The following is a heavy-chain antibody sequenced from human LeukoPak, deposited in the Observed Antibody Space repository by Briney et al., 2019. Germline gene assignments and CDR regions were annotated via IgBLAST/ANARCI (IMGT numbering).Heavy chain of an antibody. J-gene: IGHJ4*02. CDR1: GYTFTNYG. Sequence: GASVKVSCRASGYTFTNYGIAWVRQAPGQGLEWMGWINPNSGGTNYAQKFQGRVTMTRDTSISTAYMELSRLRSDDTAVYYCARAVSGSSKPFDYWGQGTLVTVSS. CDR3: ARAVSGSSKPFDY. V-gene: IGHV1-2*02. CDR2: INPNSGGT. D-gene: IGHD1-26*01.